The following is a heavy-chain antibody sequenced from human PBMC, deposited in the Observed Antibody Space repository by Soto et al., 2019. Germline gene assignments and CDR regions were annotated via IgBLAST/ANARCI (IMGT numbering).Heavy chain of an antibody. V-gene: IGHV1-18*01. D-gene: IGHD2-2*01. Sequence: ASVKVSCKASGYTFSSYYFSWVRRAPGQGLEWMGWISAYNGNTNYAQKLQGRATMTTDTSTSTAYMELRSLRSDDTAVYYCARDIVVVPAPDSESWFDPWGQGTLVTVSS. CDR1: GYTFSSYY. J-gene: IGHJ5*02. CDR2: ISAYNGNT. CDR3: ARDIVVVPAPDSESWFDP.